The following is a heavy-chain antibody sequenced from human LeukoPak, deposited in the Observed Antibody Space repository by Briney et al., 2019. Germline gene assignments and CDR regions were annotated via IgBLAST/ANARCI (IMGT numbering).Heavy chain of an antibody. J-gene: IGHJ4*02. CDR3: ARGLGDY. CDR2: ISSSSSTI. Sequence: GGSLRLSCTASGFTFSSYSMNWVRQAPGKGLEWVSYISSSSSTIYYADSVKGRFTISRDNAKNSLYLQVNSLRDEDTAVYYCARGLGDYWGQGTLVTVSS. V-gene: IGHV3-48*02. CDR1: GFTFSSYS.